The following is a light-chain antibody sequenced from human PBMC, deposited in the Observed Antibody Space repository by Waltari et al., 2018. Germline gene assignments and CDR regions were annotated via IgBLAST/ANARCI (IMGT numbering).Light chain of an antibody. CDR2: WAS. Sequence: DLVMTQSPDSLAVSLGERATINCKSSQSVFYSSNIRNYLGWYQHKAGQPPKLLIYWASTRESGVPDRFSGSGSGTDFTLTISNLQAEDVAVYYCQQYYATPRTFGQGTKVAIK. CDR1: QSVFYSSNIRNY. V-gene: IGKV4-1*01. J-gene: IGKJ1*01. CDR3: QQYYATPRT.